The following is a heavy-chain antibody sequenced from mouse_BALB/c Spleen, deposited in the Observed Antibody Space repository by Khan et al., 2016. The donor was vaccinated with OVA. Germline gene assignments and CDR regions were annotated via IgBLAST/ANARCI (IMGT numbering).Heavy chain of an antibody. CDR2: TNTYTGEP. V-gene: IGHV9-3-1*01. CDR3: ARVGYNGTMNY. D-gene: IGHD2-14*01. Sequence: LVESGPDLKKPGETVKISCKASGYTFTNYGMNWVKQVPGKGLKWMGWTNTYTGEPTYADDFKGRFAFSLETSASTAYLQINNLKNEDTATYFCARVGYNGTMNYWGKGTSVTVS. J-gene: IGHJ4*01. CDR1: GYTFTNYG.